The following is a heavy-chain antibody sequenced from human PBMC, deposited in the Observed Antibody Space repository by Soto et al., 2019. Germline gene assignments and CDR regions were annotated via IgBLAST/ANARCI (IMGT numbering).Heavy chain of an antibody. V-gene: IGHV3-30*18. J-gene: IGHJ6*02. CDR1: GFTFSNFG. CDR3: AKDSTDYYYYYDMDV. CDR2: ISYDGSNR. Sequence: GSLRLIFAASGFTFSNFGMHWVRQAPGKGLEWVAVISYDGSNRYYADSVKGRFTISRDTSKNTLYLQMNSLRADDTAVYYCAKDSTDYYYYYDMDVWGQGTTVTVSS. D-gene: IGHD6-13*01.